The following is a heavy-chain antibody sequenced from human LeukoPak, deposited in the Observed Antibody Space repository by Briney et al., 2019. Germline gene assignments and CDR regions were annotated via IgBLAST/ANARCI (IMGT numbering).Heavy chain of an antibody. Sequence: GGSLRLSCAASGFSFSSYTMNWVRQAPGKGLEWVSIISSSSSYIYYADSVKGRFTISKDNAKNALYLQMNSLRAEDTAVYYCARSLGYCSAGSCFPFDYWGQGTLVTVSS. CDR3: ARSLGYCSAGSCFPFDY. CDR2: ISSSSSYI. CDR1: GFSFSSYT. V-gene: IGHV3-21*04. D-gene: IGHD2-15*01. J-gene: IGHJ4*02.